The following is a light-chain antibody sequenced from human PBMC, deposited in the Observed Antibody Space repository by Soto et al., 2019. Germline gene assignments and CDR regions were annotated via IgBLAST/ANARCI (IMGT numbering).Light chain of an antibody. Sequence: QSALTQPPSASGTPGQRVTISCSGSSSNIGGNTVNWYQQLPGTAPKLLIYNNNQRPSGVPDRFSGSKPGTSASLATSGLQSEDEADYYCATWDDSRNKVFGTGTKVTVL. CDR2: NNN. CDR3: ATWDDSRNKV. V-gene: IGLV1-44*01. J-gene: IGLJ1*01. CDR1: SSNIGGNT.